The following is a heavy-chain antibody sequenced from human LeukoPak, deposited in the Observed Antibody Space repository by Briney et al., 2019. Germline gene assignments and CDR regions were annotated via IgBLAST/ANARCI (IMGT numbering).Heavy chain of an antibody. CDR3: ARDLSNTVTDAYYYYGMDV. J-gene: IGHJ6*02. Sequence: SGTLSLTCAVSGGSISSSNWWSWVRQPPGKGLEWIGEIYHSGSTNYNPSLKSRVTISVDKSKNQFSLKLSSVTAADTAVYYCARDLSNTVTDAYYYYGMDVWGQGTTVTVSS. V-gene: IGHV4-4*02. CDR1: GGSISSSNW. D-gene: IGHD4-17*01. CDR2: IYHSGST.